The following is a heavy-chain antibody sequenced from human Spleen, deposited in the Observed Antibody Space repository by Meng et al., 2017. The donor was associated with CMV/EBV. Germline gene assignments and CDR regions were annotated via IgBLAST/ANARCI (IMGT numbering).Heavy chain of an antibody. CDR3: ARQKIVVVPAAIRRYYYYYGMDV. Sequence: GSLRLSCAVYGGSFSGYYWSWIRQPPGKGLEWIGEINHSGSTHYNPSLKSRVTISVDTSKNQFSLKLSSVTAADTAVYYCARQKIVVVPAAIRRYYYYYGMDVWGQGTTVTVSS. V-gene: IGHV4-34*01. CDR2: INHSGST. CDR1: GGSFSGYY. J-gene: IGHJ6*02. D-gene: IGHD2-2*02.